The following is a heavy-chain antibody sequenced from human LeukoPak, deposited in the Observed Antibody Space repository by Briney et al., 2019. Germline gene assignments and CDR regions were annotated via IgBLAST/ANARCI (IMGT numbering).Heavy chain of an antibody. D-gene: IGHD6-6*01. J-gene: IGHJ4*02. CDR3: ARGWSSSSWVDY. V-gene: IGHV1-2*02. Sequence: ASVKVSCKASGYTFTGYYMHCVRQAPGQGLEWMGWINPNSGGTNYAQKFQGRVTMTRDTSISTAYMELSRLRSDDTAVYYCARGWSSSSWVDYWGQGTLVTVSS. CDR1: GYTFTGYY. CDR2: INPNSGGT.